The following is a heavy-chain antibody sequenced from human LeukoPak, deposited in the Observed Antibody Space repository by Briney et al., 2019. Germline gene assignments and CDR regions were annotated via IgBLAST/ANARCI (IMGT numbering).Heavy chain of an antibody. V-gene: IGHV1-18*01. Sequence: GASVKVSCKTSGYTFTKHGISWVRQAPGQGPEWMGWISVYDGNTNYAQKLQDRLTLTTDTSTDTAHMELRSLRSDDTAVYYCVRARGDRSGYYRCWGQGTLVTVSS. CDR1: GYTFTKHG. D-gene: IGHD3-22*01. J-gene: IGHJ4*02. CDR2: ISVYDGNT. CDR3: VRARGDRSGYYRC.